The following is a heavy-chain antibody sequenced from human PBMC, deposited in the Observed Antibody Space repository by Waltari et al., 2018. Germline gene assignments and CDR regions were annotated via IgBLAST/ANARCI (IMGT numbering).Heavy chain of an antibody. V-gene: IGHV3-30*18. D-gene: IGHD3-10*01. J-gene: IGHJ5*02. CDR3: AKDAFGNTYLDH. CDR1: GFRLSHFG. Sequence: QVQLAESGGGVVQPGMSLRLSCAASGFRLSHFGMLWVRQAPGKGLEWVALASFDGSTTYYADSVRGRFTISRDNSKNTLYLDINTLRVDDTAIYYCAKDAFGNTYLDHWGQGTLVTVSS. CDR2: ASFDGSTT.